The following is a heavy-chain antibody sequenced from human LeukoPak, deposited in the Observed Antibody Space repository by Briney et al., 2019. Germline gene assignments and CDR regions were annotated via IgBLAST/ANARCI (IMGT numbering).Heavy chain of an antibody. CDR2: IYSGGST. J-gene: IGHJ6*04. V-gene: IGHV3-66*01. CDR1: GFTVSSNY. Sequence: GGSLRLSCAASGFTVSSNYMSWVRQAPGKGLEWVSVIYSGGSTYYADSVKGRFTISRDNSKNTLYLQMNSLRAEDTAVYYCARDLPYSSGWKGSAFDIWGKGTTVTVSS. CDR3: ARDLPYSSGWKGSAFDI. D-gene: IGHD6-19*01.